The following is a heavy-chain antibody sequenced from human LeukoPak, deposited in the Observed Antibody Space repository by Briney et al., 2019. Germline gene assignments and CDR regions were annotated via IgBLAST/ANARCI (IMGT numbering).Heavy chain of an antibody. CDR3: ARVKWRILTGYSFGAFDI. V-gene: IGHV1-46*01. Sequence: ASVKVSCKASGYSFTSHQMHWVRQAPGQGLEWMGIIHPTAVSTNYAQKFQGRVTMTRDMSTSTAYMELSSLRSEDTAVYYCARVKWRILTGYSFGAFDIWGQGTMVTVSS. CDR2: IHPTAVST. CDR1: GYSFTSHQ. J-gene: IGHJ3*02. D-gene: IGHD3-9*01.